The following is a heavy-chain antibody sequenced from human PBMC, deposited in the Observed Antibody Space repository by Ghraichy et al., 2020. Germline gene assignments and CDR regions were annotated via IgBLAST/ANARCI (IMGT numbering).Heavy chain of an antibody. Sequence: GGSLRLSCAASGFTFSSYGMHWVRQAPGKGLEWVAVISYDGSNKYYADSVKGRFTISRDNSKNTLYLQMNSLRAEDTAVYYCAKVDCSSTSCHLYYYYGMDVWGQGTTVTVSS. CDR2: ISYDGSNK. D-gene: IGHD2-2*01. J-gene: IGHJ6*02. V-gene: IGHV3-30*18. CDR1: GFTFSSYG. CDR3: AKVDCSSTSCHLYYYYGMDV.